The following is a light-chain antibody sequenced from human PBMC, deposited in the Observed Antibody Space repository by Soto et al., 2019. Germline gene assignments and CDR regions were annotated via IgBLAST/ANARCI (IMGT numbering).Light chain of an antibody. CDR1: QIISNW. V-gene: IGKV1-5*03. Sequence: DIPMTQSPSTLSASVGDRVTITCRASQIISNWLVWYQQKPGKAPNLLIYKASSLESGVPSRFSGSGAGTDFILTISSVHHDVFATYYCQQYNNYWTFGQGTKVEIK. J-gene: IGKJ1*01. CDR2: KAS. CDR3: QQYNNYWT.